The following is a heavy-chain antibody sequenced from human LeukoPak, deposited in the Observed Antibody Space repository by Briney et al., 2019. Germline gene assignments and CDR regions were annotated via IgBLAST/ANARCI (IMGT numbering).Heavy chain of an antibody. J-gene: IGHJ4*02. V-gene: IGHV3-23*01. Sequence: PGGSLRLSCAASGFTFSSYAMSWVRQAPGKGLEWVSAISGSGGSTYYADSVKGRFTISRDNSKNTLYLQMNSLRAEDTAVYYCARDYYYDSSGYYYWGQGTLVTVSS. CDR3: ARDYYYDSSGYYY. CDR1: GFTFSSYA. CDR2: ISGSGGST. D-gene: IGHD3-22*01.